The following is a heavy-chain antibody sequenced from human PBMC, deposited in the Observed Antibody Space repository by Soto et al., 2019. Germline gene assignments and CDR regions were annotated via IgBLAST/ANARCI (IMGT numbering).Heavy chain of an antibody. CDR2: IVVGSGNT. J-gene: IGHJ6*02. D-gene: IGHD3-22*01. V-gene: IGHV1-58*01. CDR1: GFTFTSSA. Sequence: VKLSCNPSGFTFTSSAVQWVRQARGQRLEWIGWIVVGSGNTNYAQKFQERVTITRDMSTSTAYMELSSLRSEDTAVYYCAADGAYYYDSSGYPGDYGMDVWGQGTTVTVSS. CDR3: AADGAYYYDSSGYPGDYGMDV.